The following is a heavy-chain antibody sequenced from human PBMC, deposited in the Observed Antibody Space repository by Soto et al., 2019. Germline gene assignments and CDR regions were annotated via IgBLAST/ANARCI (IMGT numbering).Heavy chain of an antibody. V-gene: IGHV1-69*13. CDR3: AREGGYYYDSSGYYRPHFDY. Sequence: VASVKVSCKASGGTFSSYAISWVRQAPGQGLEWMGGIIPIFGTANYAQKFQGRVTITADESTSTAYMELSSLRSEDTAVYYCAREGGYYYDSSGYYRPHFDYWGQGTLVTVSS. J-gene: IGHJ4*02. CDR2: IIPIFGTA. CDR1: GGTFSSYA. D-gene: IGHD3-22*01.